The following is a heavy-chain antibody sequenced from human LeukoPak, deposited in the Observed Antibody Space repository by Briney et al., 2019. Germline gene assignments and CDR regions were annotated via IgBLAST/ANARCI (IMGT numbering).Heavy chain of an antibody. CDR1: GFTFSSYA. CDR2: IRYDASDK. CDR3: AKGAWAADGPMGNNFAS. D-gene: IGHD6-13*01. J-gene: IGHJ4*02. V-gene: IGHV3-30*02. Sequence: GRSLRLSCAASGFTFSSYAMSWVRQAPGRGLEWVAFIRYDASDKYYADSVKGRFTISRDNSNNTLTLHMNSLRIEDTSIYFCAKGAWAADGPMGNNFASWGQGSLVTVSS.